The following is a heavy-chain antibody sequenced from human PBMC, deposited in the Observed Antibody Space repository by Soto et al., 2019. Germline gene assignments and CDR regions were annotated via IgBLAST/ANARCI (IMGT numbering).Heavy chain of an antibody. CDR1: GFTFSSYS. Sequence: EVQLVESGGGLVQPGGSLRLSCADSGFTFSSYSMNWVRQAPGKGLEWVSYISSSSSTIYYADSVKGRFTISRDNAKNSLYLQMNSLRAEDTAVYYCARDRAEYDFWRGYRHDAFDIWGQGTMVTVSS. J-gene: IGHJ3*02. D-gene: IGHD3-3*01. V-gene: IGHV3-48*01. CDR2: ISSSSSTI. CDR3: ARDRAEYDFWRGYRHDAFDI.